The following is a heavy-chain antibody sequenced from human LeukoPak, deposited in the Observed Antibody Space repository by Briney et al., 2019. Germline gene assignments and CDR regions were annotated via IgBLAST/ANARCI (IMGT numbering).Heavy chain of an antibody. CDR3: ARVAVAGTWFDP. Sequence: SQTLSLTCAVSLVSTSRGVYSRSWIRHPPGKGLEWIGYIYHRGSTYYNPSLKSRVTISVDTSKNQSSLKLSSVTAADTAVYYCARVAVAGTWFDPWGQGTMVTVSS. CDR1: LVSTSRGVYS. CDR2: IYHRGST. V-gene: IGHV4-30-2*01. J-gene: IGHJ5*02. D-gene: IGHD6-19*01.